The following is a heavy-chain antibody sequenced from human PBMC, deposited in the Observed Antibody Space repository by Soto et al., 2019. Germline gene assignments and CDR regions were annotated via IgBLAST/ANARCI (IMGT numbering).Heavy chain of an antibody. CDR1: GYTFNNYD. J-gene: IGHJ5*01. Sequence: ASVKVSCKASGYTFNNYDIHWVRQAPGHGLEWMGWMNPNSGNTGYAQNVRGRVTMTQNTAIGTAYMELSSLRSDEPATYYGTRAYGAETFDFWGQGTRVTVSS. CDR3: TRAYGAETFDF. V-gene: IGHV1-8*02. D-gene: IGHD3-10*01. CDR2: MNPNSGNT.